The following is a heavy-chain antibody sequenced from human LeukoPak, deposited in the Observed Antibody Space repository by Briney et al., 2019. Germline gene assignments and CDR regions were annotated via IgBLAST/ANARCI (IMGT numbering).Heavy chain of an antibody. D-gene: IGHD3-10*01. V-gene: IGHV4-4*02. CDR3: ARRVLGGTNWFDP. CDR2: IYHSGST. CDR1: GGSISSSNW. J-gene: IGHJ5*02. Sequence: SETLSLTCAISGGSISSSNWWSWVRQLPGKGLEWIGEIYHSGSTNYNPSLKSRVTISVDKSKNQFSLKLSSVTAADTAVYYCARRVLGGTNWFDPWGQGTLVTVSS.